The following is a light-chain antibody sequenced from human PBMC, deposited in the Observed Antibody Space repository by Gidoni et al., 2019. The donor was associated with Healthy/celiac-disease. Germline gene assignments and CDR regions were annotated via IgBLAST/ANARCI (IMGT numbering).Light chain of an antibody. V-gene: IGKV3-11*01. CDR2: DAS. CDR3: QQRSNWPPYT. CDR1: QSVSSY. J-gene: IGKJ2*01. Sequence: ELVLTPSPATLSLSPGERATLSCRASQSVSSYLAWYQQKPGQAPRLLIDDASNRATGIPARFSGSGSGTDFTLTISSLEPEDFAVYYCQQRSNWPPYTFGQGTKLEIK.